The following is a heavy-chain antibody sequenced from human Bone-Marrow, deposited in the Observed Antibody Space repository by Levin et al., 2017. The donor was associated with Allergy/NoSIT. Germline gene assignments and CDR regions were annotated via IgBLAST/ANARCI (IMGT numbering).Heavy chain of an antibody. D-gene: IGHD3-22*01. CDR1: GFTFSSYA. V-gene: IGHV3-23*01. Sequence: GGSLRLSCAASGFTFSSYAMSWVRQAPGKGLEWVSAISGSGGSTYYADSVKGRFTISRDNSKNTLYLQMNSLRAEDTAVYYCAKVRYYYDSSGYYFYDVFDYWGQGTLVTVSS. CDR3: AKVRYYYDSSGYYFYDVFDY. J-gene: IGHJ4*02. CDR2: ISGSGGST.